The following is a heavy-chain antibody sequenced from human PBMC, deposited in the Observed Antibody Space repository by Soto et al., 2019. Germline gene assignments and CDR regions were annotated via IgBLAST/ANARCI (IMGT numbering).Heavy chain of an antibody. Sequence: QVQLVESGGGVVQPGRSLRLSCAASGFTFSSYGMHWVRQAPGKGLGWVAVISYDGSNKYYADSVKGRLTISRDNSKNTLYLQMKSLRGEDTAVYYCAKDNGSGCNWLRVGDASDIWGQGTMVTVSS. CDR2: ISYDGSNK. D-gene: IGHD6-19*01. CDR1: GFTFSSYG. CDR3: AKDNGSGCNWLRVGDASDI. V-gene: IGHV3-30*18. J-gene: IGHJ3*02.